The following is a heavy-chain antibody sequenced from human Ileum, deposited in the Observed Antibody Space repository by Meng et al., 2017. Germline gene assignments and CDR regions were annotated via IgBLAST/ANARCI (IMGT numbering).Heavy chain of an antibody. D-gene: IGHD3-22*01. CDR1: GGSFSGYY. CDR2: INHSGST. Sequence: QGPLRQGGDGLLKPSETLSLTCAVYGGSFSGYYWSWIRQPPGKGLEWIGEINHSGSTNYNPSLKSRVTISVDTSKNQFSLKLSSVTAADTAVYYCSRTSYYDNSGYYPGWGQGTLVTVSS. CDR3: SRTSYYDNSGYYPG. J-gene: IGHJ4*02. V-gene: IGHV4-34*01.